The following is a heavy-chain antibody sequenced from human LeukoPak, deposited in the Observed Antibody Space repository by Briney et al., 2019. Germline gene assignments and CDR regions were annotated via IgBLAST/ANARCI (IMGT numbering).Heavy chain of an antibody. CDR2: TRHDGGRT. J-gene: IGHJ4*02. V-gene: IGHV3-30*02. CDR1: GFIFSNYG. CDR3: AKDLMKTGYCSGASCYGRTD. Sequence: PGGSLRLPCTTSGFIFSNYGMHWVRQAPGKGLEWVAFTRHDGGRTYYADSVKGRFTISRDNSRDTLYLEMNSLTAEDTAVYYCAKDLMKTGYCSGASCYGRTDWGQGTLVTVSS. D-gene: IGHD2-15*01.